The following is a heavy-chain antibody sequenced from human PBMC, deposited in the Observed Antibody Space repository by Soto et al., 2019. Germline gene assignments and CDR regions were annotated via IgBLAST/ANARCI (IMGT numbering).Heavy chain of an antibody. V-gene: IGHV3-23*01. CDR3: PKGSYSNYWSGTVDRYCFGY. Sequence: HGGSLRLSCTASGFTFSIYAMSWVRQAPGKGLEWVSAISGSGGSTYYADCVKGRFTISRDNSKNTLYLQMNSLKAEDTAVYYCPKGSYSNYWSGTVDRYCFGYWGQGTLVTVSS. D-gene: IGHD4-4*01. CDR2: ISGSGGST. CDR1: GFTFSIYA. J-gene: IGHJ4*02.